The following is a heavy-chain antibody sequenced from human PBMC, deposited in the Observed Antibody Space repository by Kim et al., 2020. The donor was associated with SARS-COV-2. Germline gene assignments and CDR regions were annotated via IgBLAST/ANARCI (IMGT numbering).Heavy chain of an antibody. Sequence: ASVKVSCKASGYTFTGYYIHWVRQAPGQGLEWMGRINPYSGGTNYAQKFQGRVIMTSDTSISTAYMEMSGLTSDDTAFYYCARDSYMNSWYFDDWGQGTLVTVSS. J-gene: IGHJ4*02. CDR3: ARDSYMNSWYFDD. CDR2: INPYSGGT. D-gene: IGHD6-13*01. V-gene: IGHV1-2*06. CDR1: GYTFTGYY.